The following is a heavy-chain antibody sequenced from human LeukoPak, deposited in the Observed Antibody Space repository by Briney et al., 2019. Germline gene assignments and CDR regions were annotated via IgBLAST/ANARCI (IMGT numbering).Heavy chain of an antibody. V-gene: IGHV4-61*01. CDR1: GASVSSGSYY. Sequence: SETLSLTCTVSGASVSSGSYYWSWIRQPPGEGLEWIGYIYYSGSTSYNPSLKSRVTISVDTSKNQFSLKLSSVTAADTAVYYCARGLPGSNYLFDNWGQETLVPVSS. CDR2: IYYSGST. D-gene: IGHD4-11*01. J-gene: IGHJ4*02. CDR3: ARGLPGSNYLFDN.